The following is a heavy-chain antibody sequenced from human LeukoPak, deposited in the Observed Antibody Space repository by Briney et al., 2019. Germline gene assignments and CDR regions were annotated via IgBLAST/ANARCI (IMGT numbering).Heavy chain of an antibody. CDR3: ARDTAAAGTESIDY. D-gene: IGHD6-13*01. J-gene: IGHJ4*02. Sequence: GGSLRLSCAASGFTFSNYDMHWVRQAPGKGLEWEAVIWSDGGSEYYADSVKGRFTISRDNSKNTLHLQMNSLRAEDTAVYYCARDTAAAGTESIDYWGQGTLVTVSS. CDR2: IWSDGGSE. V-gene: IGHV3-33*01. CDR1: GFTFSNYD.